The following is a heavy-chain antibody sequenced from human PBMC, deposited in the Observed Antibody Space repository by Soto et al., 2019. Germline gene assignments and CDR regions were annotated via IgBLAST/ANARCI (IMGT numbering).Heavy chain of an antibody. D-gene: IGHD3-10*01. CDR3: ARVTGHYYYGMDV. V-gene: IGHV4-4*02. Sequence: SETLSLTCAVSGGSISSSNWWSWVRQPPGKGLEWIGEIYHSGSTNYNPYLKSRDTISVDKSKNQFSLKLSSVTAADTAVYYCARVTGHYYYGMDVWGQGTTVTVSS. CDR1: GGSISSSNW. J-gene: IGHJ6*02. CDR2: IYHSGST.